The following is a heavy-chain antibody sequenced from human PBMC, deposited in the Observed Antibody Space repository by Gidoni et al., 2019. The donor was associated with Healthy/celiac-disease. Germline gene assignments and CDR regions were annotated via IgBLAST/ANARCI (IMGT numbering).Heavy chain of an antibody. CDR1: GSTFSSYA. Sequence: QVQLVQSAAEVKKPASSVKVSCKASGSTFSSYAISWVRQAPGQGLEWMGGSIPIFGTANYAQKFQGRVTITADESTSTAYMELSSLRSEDTAVYYCASSEGNGASARVPDYWGQGTLVTVSS. CDR3: ASSEGNGASARVPDY. D-gene: IGHD2-8*01. J-gene: IGHJ4*02. V-gene: IGHV1-69*01. CDR2: SIPIFGTA.